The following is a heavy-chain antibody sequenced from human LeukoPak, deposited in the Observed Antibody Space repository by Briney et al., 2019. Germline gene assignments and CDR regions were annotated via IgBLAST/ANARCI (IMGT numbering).Heavy chain of an antibody. CDR1: GGSISSSSYY. Sequence: SETLSLTCTVSGGSISSSSYYWGWIRQPPGKGLEWIGSIYYSGSTYYNPSLKSRVTISVDTSKNQFSLKLSSVTAADTAVYYCARHSGWVAVAGPNWFDPWGQGTLVTVSS. J-gene: IGHJ5*02. D-gene: IGHD6-19*01. CDR3: ARHSGWVAVAGPNWFDP. V-gene: IGHV4-39*01. CDR2: IYYSGST.